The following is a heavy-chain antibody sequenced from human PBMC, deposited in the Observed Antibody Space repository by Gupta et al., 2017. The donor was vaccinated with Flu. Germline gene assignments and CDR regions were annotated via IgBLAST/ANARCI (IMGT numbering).Heavy chain of an antibody. J-gene: IGHJ4*02. V-gene: IGHV3-15*01. CDR2: IKSKTDGGTT. Sequence: EVQLVESGGGLVKPGGSLRLSCAASGFTFSNAWMSWVRQAPGKGLEWVGRIKSKTDGGTTEYAAPVKGRFTISRDDSKNTLYLQMNSLKTEETAVYYCTTESPQGDSNGGGFDYWGQGTLVTVYS. CDR1: GFTFSNAW. D-gene: IGHD4-4*01. CDR3: TTESPQGDSNGGGFDY.